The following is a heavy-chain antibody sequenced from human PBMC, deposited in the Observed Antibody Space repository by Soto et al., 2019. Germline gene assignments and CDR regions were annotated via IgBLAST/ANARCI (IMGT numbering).Heavy chain of an antibody. V-gene: IGHV2-5*02. CDR2: IYWDDDK. J-gene: IGHJ4*02. CDR1: GFSLSTTAVC. CDR3: AHRDKSLETMGEFDC. D-gene: IGHD3-16*01. Sequence: QITLKESGPTLVKPTQTLTLTCTFSGFSLSTTAVCVGWIRQPPGKALEWLAFIYWDDDKRYSPSLKGRLTVPKDNSNNQVVLKMTAMAPVDTATYYCAHRDKSLETMGEFDCWGQGTLGTVSS.